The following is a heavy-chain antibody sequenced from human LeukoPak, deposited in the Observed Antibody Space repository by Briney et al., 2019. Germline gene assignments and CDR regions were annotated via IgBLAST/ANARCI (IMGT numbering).Heavy chain of an antibody. V-gene: IGHV1-18*01. CDR1: GYTFTSYG. D-gene: IGHD6-13*01. CDR3: ARDIPSIAAADMNDY. CDR2: ISAYNGNT. Sequence: GASVRVSCKASGYTFTSYGISWVRQAPGQGLEWMGWISAYNGNTNYAQKLQGRVTMTTDTSTSTAYMELRSLRSDDTAVYYCARDIPSIAAADMNDYWGQGTLVTVSS. J-gene: IGHJ4*02.